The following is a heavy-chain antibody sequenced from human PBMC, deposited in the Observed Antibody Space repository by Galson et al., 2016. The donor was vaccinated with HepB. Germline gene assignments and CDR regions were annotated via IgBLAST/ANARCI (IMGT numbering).Heavy chain of an antibody. CDR1: GFTFSHFG. Sequence: SLRLSCAASGFTFSHFGMHWVRQVPGKGLEWVAIIWHDGSNKYYAESVKGRFTISRDNSKNTLHLEMNSLRAEDTAVYYCARADVGYCIRTSRIVACYGMDVWGQGTTVTVSS. D-gene: IGHD2-2*01. CDR3: ARADVGYCIRTSRIVACYGMDV. CDR2: IWHDGSNK. J-gene: IGHJ6*02. V-gene: IGHV3-33*01.